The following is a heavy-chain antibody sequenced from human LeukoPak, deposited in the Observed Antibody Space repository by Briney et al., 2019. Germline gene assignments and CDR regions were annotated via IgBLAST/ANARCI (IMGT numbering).Heavy chain of an antibody. D-gene: IGHD2-21*02. CDR2: ISYDGSNK. J-gene: IGHJ4*02. CDR3: AREAPVVVTACYYEY. CDR1: GFTFSSYA. V-gene: IGHV3-30-3*01. Sequence: GGSLRLSCAASGFTFSSYAMHWVRQAPGKGLEWVAVISYDGSNKYYADSVKGRFTISRDNSKNTLYLQMNSLRAEDTAVYYCAREAPVVVTACYYEYWGQGTLVTVSS.